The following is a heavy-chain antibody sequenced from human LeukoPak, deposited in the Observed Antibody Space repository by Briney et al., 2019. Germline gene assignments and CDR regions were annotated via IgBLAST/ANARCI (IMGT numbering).Heavy chain of an antibody. J-gene: IGHJ4*02. CDR3: AKDRILPGYYYFNY. CDR2: ISGSDGCT. Sequence: GGSLRLSCAASGFTFSSYAMSGVRQARGKGVEGVSDISGSDGCTYYAVSVQARFPISRDNSKHKLYLQMNSLRDEDTAVYYCAKDRILPGYYYFNYWGQGTLVTVSS. CDR1: GFTFSSYA. V-gene: IGHV3-23*01. D-gene: IGHD3-9*01.